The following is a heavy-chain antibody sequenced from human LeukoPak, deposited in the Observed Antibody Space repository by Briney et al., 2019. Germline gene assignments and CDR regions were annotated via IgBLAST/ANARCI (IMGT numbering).Heavy chain of an antibody. V-gene: IGHV3-23*01. J-gene: IGHJ4*02. CDR1: GFTFTTYA. CDR3: AKGARERVTAPFDY. CDR2: MSGSGGNT. Sequence: PGGSLRLSCAASGFTFTTYAMSWVRQAPGKGLEWVSAMSGSGGNTYYADSVKGRFTISRDNSKNSLYLQMNSLRAEDMALYYCAKGARERVTAPFDYWGQGTLVTVSS. D-gene: IGHD4-23*01.